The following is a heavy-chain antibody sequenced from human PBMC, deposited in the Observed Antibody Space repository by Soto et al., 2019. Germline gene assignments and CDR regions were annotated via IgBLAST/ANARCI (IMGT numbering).Heavy chain of an antibody. CDR2: IIPIFGTA. Sequence: QVQLVQSGAEVKKPGSSVKVSCKASGGTFSSYAISWVRQAPVQGLEWMGGIIPIFGTAHYAQKFQGRVTITADKSTSTAYMELSSLRSEDTAVYYCARESEGSGSYYNNWFDPWGQGTLVTVSS. D-gene: IGHD3-10*01. CDR3: ARESEGSGSYYNNWFDP. V-gene: IGHV1-69*06. CDR1: GGTFSSYA. J-gene: IGHJ5*02.